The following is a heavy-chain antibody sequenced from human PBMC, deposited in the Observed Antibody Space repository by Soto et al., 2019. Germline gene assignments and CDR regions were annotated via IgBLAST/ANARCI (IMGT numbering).Heavy chain of an antibody. Sequence: AFVKVSCKASGYTFTSYGISWVRQAPGQGLEWMGWISAYNGNTNYAQKLQGRVTMTTDTSTSTAYMELRSLRSDDTAVYYCATVPIGVTIFGVVTMDVWGQGTTVTVS. CDR1: GYTFTSYG. J-gene: IGHJ6*02. CDR2: ISAYNGNT. CDR3: ATVPIGVTIFGVVTMDV. D-gene: IGHD3-3*01. V-gene: IGHV1-18*01.